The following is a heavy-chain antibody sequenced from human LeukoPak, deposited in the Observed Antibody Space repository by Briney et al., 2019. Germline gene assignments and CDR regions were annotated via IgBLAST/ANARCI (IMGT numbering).Heavy chain of an antibody. V-gene: IGHV3-73*01. CDR3: TRPDDYGDY. CDR1: GFTFNTYS. Sequence: GGSLRLSCAASGFTFNTYSMNWVRQASGKGLEWVGRIRSKANSYATAYAASVKGRFTISRDDSKNTAYLQMNSLKTEDTAVYYCTRPDDYGDYWGQGTLVTVSS. CDR2: IRSKANSYAT. J-gene: IGHJ4*02.